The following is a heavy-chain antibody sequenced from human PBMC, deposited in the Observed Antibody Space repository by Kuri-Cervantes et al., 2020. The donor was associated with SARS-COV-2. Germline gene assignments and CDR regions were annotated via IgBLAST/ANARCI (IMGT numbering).Heavy chain of an antibody. Sequence: SETLSLTCAISGDSVSSNSAAWNWIRQSPSRGLEWLGRTYYRSKWYNDYAVSVKSRITINPDTSKNQFSLKLSSVTAADTAVYYCARAVDSIRVEDIVVVPAANEGMDVWGQGTTVTVSS. J-gene: IGHJ6*02. CDR3: ARAVDSIRVEDIVVVPAANEGMDV. D-gene: IGHD2-2*01. V-gene: IGHV6-1*01. CDR1: GDSVSSNSAA. CDR2: TYYRSKWYN.